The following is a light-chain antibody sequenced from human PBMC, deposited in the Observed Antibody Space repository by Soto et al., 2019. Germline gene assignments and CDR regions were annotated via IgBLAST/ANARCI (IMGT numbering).Light chain of an antibody. CDR2: GAS. CDR3: QQYDNWLGT. Sequence: EIVMTQSPATLSVSPGERATLSCRASQSVSNNLAWYQQKPGQAPRLLFYGASTRATGIPARFSDSGSGTEFTLTISSLQSEDFAVYYCQQYDNWLGTFGQGTKVEIK. J-gene: IGKJ1*01. CDR1: QSVSNN. V-gene: IGKV3-15*01.